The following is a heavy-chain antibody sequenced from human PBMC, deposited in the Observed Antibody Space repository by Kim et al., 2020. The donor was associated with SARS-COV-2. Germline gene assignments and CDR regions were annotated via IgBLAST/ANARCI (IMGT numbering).Heavy chain of an antibody. CDR2: TYYRSKWYS. V-gene: IGHV6-1*01. CDR3: ARQANGGGWH. D-gene: IGHD2-21*01. Sequence: SQTLSLTCAISGDSVSSNSAAWNWIRQSPSRGLEWLGRTYYRSKWYSEYSLSMKSRITINPDTSMNQFSLQLNSVTPEDTAVYYCARQANGGGWHWGQGTLVTVST. CDR1: GDSVSSNSAA. J-gene: IGHJ4*02.